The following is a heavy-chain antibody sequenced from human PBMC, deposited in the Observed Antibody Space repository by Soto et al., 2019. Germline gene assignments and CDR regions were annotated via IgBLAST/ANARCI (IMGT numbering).Heavy chain of an antibody. Sequence: PGGSLRLSCAASGFTFSSYGMNWVRQAPGKGLEWVSYISSSSSTIFYADSVKGRFTIFRDIAKNSLYLQMSSLRDEDTAVYYCARAENYYYGMDVWGQGTTVTVSS. CDR1: GFTFSSYG. CDR2: ISSSSSTI. V-gene: IGHV3-48*02. CDR3: ARAENYYYGMDV. J-gene: IGHJ6*02.